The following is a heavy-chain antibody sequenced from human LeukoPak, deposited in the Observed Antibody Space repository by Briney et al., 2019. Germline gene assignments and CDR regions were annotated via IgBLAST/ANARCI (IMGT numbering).Heavy chain of an antibody. Sequence: SVKVSCKASGYTFTGYYMHWVRQAPGQGLEWMGRIIPIFGTANYAQKFQGRVTLTTNESTSTAYMELSSLRSGDTAVYYCARDYDFWSGYLDYWGQGTLVTFSS. V-gene: IGHV1-69*05. CDR1: GYTFTGYY. J-gene: IGHJ4*02. CDR3: ARDYDFWSGYLDY. CDR2: IIPIFGTA. D-gene: IGHD3-3*01.